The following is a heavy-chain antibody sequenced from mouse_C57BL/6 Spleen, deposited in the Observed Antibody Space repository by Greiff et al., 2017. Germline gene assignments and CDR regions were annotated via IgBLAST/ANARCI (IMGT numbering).Heavy chain of an antibody. CDR1: GFTFSSYA. Sequence: EVKLVESGGGLVKPGGSLKLSCAASGFTFSSYAMSWVRQTPEKRLEWVATISDGGSYTYYPDNVKGRFTISRDNAKNNLYLQMSHLKSEDTAMYYCARCYYGSTHYYAMDYWGQGTSATVSS. CDR3: ARCYYGSTHYYAMDY. J-gene: IGHJ4*01. D-gene: IGHD1-1*01. V-gene: IGHV5-4*03. CDR2: ISDGGSYT.